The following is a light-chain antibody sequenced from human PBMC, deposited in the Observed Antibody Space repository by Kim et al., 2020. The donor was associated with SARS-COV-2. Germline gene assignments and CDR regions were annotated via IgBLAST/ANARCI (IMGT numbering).Light chain of an antibody. J-gene: IGLJ3*02. CDR1: NIGRKS. V-gene: IGLV3-21*04. CDR2: SDS. Sequence: SYELTQPPSVSVPPGKTASITCGGDNIGRKSVHWFQQKAGQAPGLVIYSDSDRPSGIPARFSGSNSGNTATLTISRVEAGDEADYYCQVWDGSNDHWVFGGGTRLTVL. CDR3: QVWDGSNDHWV.